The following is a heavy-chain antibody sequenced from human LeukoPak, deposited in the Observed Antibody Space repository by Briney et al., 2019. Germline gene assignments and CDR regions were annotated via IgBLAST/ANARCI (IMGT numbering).Heavy chain of an antibody. CDR1: GFTFSSYA. V-gene: IGHV3-23*01. Sequence: GGSLRLSCVASGFTFSSYAVSWFRQAPGKGLEWVSTVGRSGVDTYYADSVKGRFTISRDNSKNTLFLQMNSLRAEDTAIYYCAKWQYYGSGDDYWGQGTLVTVSS. CDR2: VGRSGVDT. J-gene: IGHJ4*02. CDR3: AKWQYYGSGDDY. D-gene: IGHD3-10*01.